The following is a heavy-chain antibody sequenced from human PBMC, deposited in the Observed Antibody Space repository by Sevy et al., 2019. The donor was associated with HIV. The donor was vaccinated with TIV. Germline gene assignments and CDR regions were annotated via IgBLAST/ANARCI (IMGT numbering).Heavy chain of an antibody. D-gene: IGHD3-22*01. J-gene: IGHJ3*02. CDR2: ISGSGGNT. CDR3: ARDYYDGSGYYPQGAFDS. CDR1: GFTFRSYA. V-gene: IGHV3-23*01. Sequence: GGPLRLSCAASGFTFRSYAMNWVRQAPGKGLEWVSCISGSGGNTYSATSVKGRFTISSDNSKNTLYLQMNSLRAEDTAVYSCARDYYDGSGYYPQGAFDSWGQGTMVTVSS.